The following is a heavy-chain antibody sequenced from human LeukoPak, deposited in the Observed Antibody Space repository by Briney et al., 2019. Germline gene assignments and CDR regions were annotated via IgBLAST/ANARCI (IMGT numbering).Heavy chain of an antibody. CDR2: ISTNGGGT. J-gene: IGHJ3*02. D-gene: IGHD4-17*01. CDR1: GFTFSTYA. V-gene: IGHV3-64*01. Sequence: PGGSLRLSCAASGFTFSTYAMHWVRQTPGKGLEYVSAISTNGGGTYYANSVKGRFTISRDNSKNTLYLQMGSLRAEDMAVYYCARDLGVYGIHGDDAFDIWGQGTMVTVSS. CDR3: ARDLGVYGIHGDDAFDI.